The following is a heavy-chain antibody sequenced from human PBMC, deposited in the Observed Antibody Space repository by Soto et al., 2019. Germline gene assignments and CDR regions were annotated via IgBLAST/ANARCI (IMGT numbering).Heavy chain of an antibody. CDR3: ARHIPDGEYVIANWFDP. D-gene: IGHD4-17*01. V-gene: IGHV4-39*01. Sequence: SYTLSLACTVSGGSISSSSYYWGWIRQPPGKGLEWIGSIYYSVSTYYNPSLKSRVTISVDTSKNQFSLKLSSVTAADTAVYYCARHIPDGEYVIANWFDPWGQGTLVTASS. CDR1: GGSISSSSYY. J-gene: IGHJ5*02. CDR2: IYYSVST.